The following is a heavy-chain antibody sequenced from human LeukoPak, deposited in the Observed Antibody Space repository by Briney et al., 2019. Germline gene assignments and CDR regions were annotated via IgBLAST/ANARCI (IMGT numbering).Heavy chain of an antibody. Sequence: GESLRLSCAASGFTFSSYGMHWVRQAPGKGLERVAFIRYDGSNKYYADSVKGRFTISRDNSKNTLYLQMNSLRAEDTAVYYCAKSRVPAARMDVFDYWGQGTLVTVSS. CDR1: GFTFSSYG. V-gene: IGHV3-30*02. J-gene: IGHJ4*02. D-gene: IGHD2-2*01. CDR2: IRYDGSNK. CDR3: AKSRVPAARMDVFDY.